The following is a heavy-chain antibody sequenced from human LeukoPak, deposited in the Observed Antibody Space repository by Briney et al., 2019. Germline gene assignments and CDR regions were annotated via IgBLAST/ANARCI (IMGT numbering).Heavy chain of an antibody. J-gene: IGHJ4*02. CDR1: GFTFRSYE. CDR2: ISSSGSTI. Sequence: EGSLRLSCAASGFTFRSYEMNWVRQAPGKGLEWVSYISSSGSTIYYADSVKGRFTISRDNAKNSLYLQMNSLRAEDTAVYYCARDYCSGGSCYSDYWGQGTLVTVSS. V-gene: IGHV3-48*03. CDR3: ARDYCSGGSCYSDY. D-gene: IGHD2-15*01.